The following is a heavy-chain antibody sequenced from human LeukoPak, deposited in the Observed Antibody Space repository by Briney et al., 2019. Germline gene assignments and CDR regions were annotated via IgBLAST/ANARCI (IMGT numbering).Heavy chain of an antibody. J-gene: IGHJ6*03. CDR2: ISYDGTNK. D-gene: IGHD5-12*01. V-gene: IGHV3-30*04. Sequence: GGSLRLSCAASGFTFSSYSMHWVRQAPGKGLGWVAVISYDGTNKYYADSVKGRFTISRDNSKNTLYLQMNSLRAEDTAVYYCARGHWWLYYYYYMDVWGKGTTVTVSS. CDR3: ARGHWWLYYYYYMDV. CDR1: GFTFSSYS.